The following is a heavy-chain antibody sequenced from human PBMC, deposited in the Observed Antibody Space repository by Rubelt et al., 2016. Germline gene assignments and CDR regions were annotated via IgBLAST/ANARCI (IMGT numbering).Heavy chain of an antibody. Sequence: QVQLQESGPGLVKPSETLSLTCTVSGGSIRSYYWSWIRQPPGKGLEGIGYISYSGSTSYNPSLKSRVTLSVDTSKNQFSLKLTSLTAADTAGYYCAGGGTTNWFDPWGQGTLVTVSS. CDR1: GGSIRSYY. V-gene: IGHV4-59*01. CDR2: ISYSGST. CDR3: AGGGTTNWFDP. J-gene: IGHJ5*02. D-gene: IGHD4-17*01.